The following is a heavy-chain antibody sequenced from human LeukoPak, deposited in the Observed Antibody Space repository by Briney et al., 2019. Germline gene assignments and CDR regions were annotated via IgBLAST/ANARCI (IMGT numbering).Heavy chain of an antibody. V-gene: IGHV4-31*03. Sequence: PSQTLSLTCTVSGGSISSGGYYWSWIRQHPGTGPEWIGYIYYSGSTYYNPSLKSRVTISVDTSKNQFSLKLSSVTAADTAVYYCAREKLWGNSALDYWGQGTLVTVSS. D-gene: IGHD4-23*01. CDR1: GGSISSGGYY. CDR3: AREKLWGNSALDY. J-gene: IGHJ4*02. CDR2: IYYSGST.